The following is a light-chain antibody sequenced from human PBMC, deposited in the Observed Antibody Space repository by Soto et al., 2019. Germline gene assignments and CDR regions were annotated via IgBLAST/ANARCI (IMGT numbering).Light chain of an antibody. CDR2: GAS. Sequence: EIGLTQSPGTLSLSPGGRATLSCRASQSVSRNYVAWYQQKPGQAPRLLIYGASSRASGIPDRFSGSGSGADFTLSITRLEPEDFDLYYCQQYGSTPLTLAGGTKVDIK. V-gene: IGKV3-20*01. J-gene: IGKJ4*01. CDR1: QSVSRNY. CDR3: QQYGSTPLT.